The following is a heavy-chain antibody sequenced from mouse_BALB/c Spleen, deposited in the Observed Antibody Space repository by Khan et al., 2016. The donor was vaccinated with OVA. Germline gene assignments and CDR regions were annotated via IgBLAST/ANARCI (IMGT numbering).Heavy chain of an antibody. CDR2: IYPGDGDT. CDR1: GYAFSSYW. D-gene: IGHD6-1*01. CDR3: ARKRGGCRAMAY. Sequence: QVQLKQSGAELVRPGSSVKISCKASGYAFSSYWMNWVKQRPGQGLEWIGHIYPGDGDTNYNGKFKGKATLTVDKSSSTAYMQLRSLTSEDPAVYVYARKRGGCRAMAYWGQGTSVTVSS. J-gene: IGHJ4*01. V-gene: IGHV1-80*01.